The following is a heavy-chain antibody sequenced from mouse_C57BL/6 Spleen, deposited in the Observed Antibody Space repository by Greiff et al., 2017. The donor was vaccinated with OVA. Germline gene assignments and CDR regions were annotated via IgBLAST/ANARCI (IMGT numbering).Heavy chain of an antibody. CDR1: GYAFSSYW. CDR3: ARYGELFFDY. CDR2: IYPGDGDT. V-gene: IGHV1-80*01. D-gene: IGHD1-1*02. Sequence: VQLQESGAELVKPGASVKISCKASGYAFSSYWLNWVKQRPGKGLEWIGQIYPGDGDTNYNGKFKGKATLTAAKSSSPAYMQLSSLTSEDSAVYFCARYGELFFDYWGQGTTLTVSS. J-gene: IGHJ2*01.